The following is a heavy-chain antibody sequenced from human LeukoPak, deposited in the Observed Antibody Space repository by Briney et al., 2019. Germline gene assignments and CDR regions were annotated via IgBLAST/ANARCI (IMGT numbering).Heavy chain of an antibody. CDR2: INPNSGGT. CDR3: ARGPLSKRSGSGNWFDP. D-gene: IGHD3-10*01. CDR1: GYTFTGYY. J-gene: IGHJ5*02. V-gene: IGHV1-2*02. Sequence: ASVKVSCKASGYTFTGYYMHWVRQAPGQGLEWMGWINPNSGGTNYAQKFQGRVTMTRDTSISAAYMELSRLRSDDTAVYYCARGPLSKRSGSGNWFDPWGQGTLVTVSS.